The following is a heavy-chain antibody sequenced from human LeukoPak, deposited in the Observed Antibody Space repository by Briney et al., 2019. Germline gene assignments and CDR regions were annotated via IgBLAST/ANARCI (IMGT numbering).Heavy chain of an antibody. J-gene: IGHJ6*02. CDR1: GFTFSSYA. CDR3: ARDPLELDIVVVPRAYHYGMDV. V-gene: IGHV3-30*04. CDR2: ISYDGSNK. Sequence: GGSLRLSCAASGFTFSSYAMHWVRQAPGKGLEWVAVISYDGSNKYYADSVKGRFTISRDNSKNTLYLQMNSLRAEDTAVYYCARDPLELDIVVVPRAYHYGMDVWGQGTTVTVPS. D-gene: IGHD2-2*01.